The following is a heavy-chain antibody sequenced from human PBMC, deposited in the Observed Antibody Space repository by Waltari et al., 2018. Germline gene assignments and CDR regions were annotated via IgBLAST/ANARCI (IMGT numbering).Heavy chain of an antibody. J-gene: IGHJ6*02. CDR3: ARDEDVVGSGSYYSDKIYYGMDV. D-gene: IGHD3-10*01. V-gene: IGHV3-21*01. Sequence: EVQLVESGGGLVKPGGALRLSCAASAFPFSSYSMHWVRKAPGQGLERLTSISSSSSYIYYADSVKGRFTISRDNAKNSLYLQMNSLRAEDTAVYYCARDEDVVGSGSYYSDKIYYGMDVWGQGTTVTVSS. CDR2: ISSSSSYI. CDR1: AFPFSSYS.